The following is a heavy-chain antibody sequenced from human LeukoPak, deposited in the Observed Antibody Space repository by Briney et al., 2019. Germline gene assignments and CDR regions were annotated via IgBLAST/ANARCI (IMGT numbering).Heavy chain of an antibody. D-gene: IGHD6-13*01. CDR3: ARGLGRGRSSSYY. Sequence: GGSLRLSCAASGFTFSSYGMHWVRQAPGKGLEWVAVISYDGSNKYYADSVKGRFTISRDNSKNTLYLQMNSLRAEDTAVYYCARGLGRGRSSSYYWGQGTLVTVSS. CDR2: ISYDGSNK. J-gene: IGHJ4*02. V-gene: IGHV3-30*03. CDR1: GFTFSSYG.